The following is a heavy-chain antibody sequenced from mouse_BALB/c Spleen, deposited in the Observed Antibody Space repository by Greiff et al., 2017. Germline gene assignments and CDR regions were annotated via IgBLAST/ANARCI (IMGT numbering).Heavy chain of an antibody. V-gene: IGHV1-4*01. CDR2: INPSSGYT. CDR1: GYTFTSYT. CDR3: ARVNGYDVGFAY. Sequence: VQLKQSGAELARPGASVKMSCKASGYTFTSYTMHWVKQRPGQGLEWIGYINPSSGYTNYNQKFKDKATLTADKSSSTAYMQLSSLTSEDSAVYYCARVNGYDVGFAYWGQGTLVTVSA. D-gene: IGHD2-2*01. J-gene: IGHJ3*01.